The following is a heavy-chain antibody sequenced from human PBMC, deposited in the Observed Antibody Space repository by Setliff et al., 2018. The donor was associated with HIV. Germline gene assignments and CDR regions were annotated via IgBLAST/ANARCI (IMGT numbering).Heavy chain of an antibody. Sequence: PSETLSLTCAVSGGSISSDNWWSWVRQPPGKGLEWIGEIYHSGSTNYNPSLKSRVTSSVDTSKNQFSLNLASVTAADTAIYYCARHDPEETLSFGDLSSLSNFDSWGQGILVTVSS. J-gene: IGHJ4*02. CDR3: ARHDPEETLSFGDLSSLSNFDS. CDR1: GGSISSDNW. CDR2: IYHSGST. D-gene: IGHD3-10*01. V-gene: IGHV4-4*02.